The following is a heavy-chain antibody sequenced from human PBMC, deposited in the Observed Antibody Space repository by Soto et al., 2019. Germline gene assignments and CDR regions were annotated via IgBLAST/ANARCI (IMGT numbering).Heavy chain of an antibody. J-gene: IGHJ6*02. CDR3: ARGGYYDSSGSRNYYYYGMNG. D-gene: IGHD3-22*01. CDR1: GYTFTSYG. CDR2: ISAYDGNT. Sequence: QAQLVQSGAEVKKPGASVKVSCKASGYTFTSYGINWVRQAPGQGLEWLGWISAYDGNTKYAQSVQGRVSMTTDTSTKTAYMELRSLRSDDTAMYYCARGGYYDSSGSRNYYYYGMNGWGQGPRSASP. V-gene: IGHV1-18*04.